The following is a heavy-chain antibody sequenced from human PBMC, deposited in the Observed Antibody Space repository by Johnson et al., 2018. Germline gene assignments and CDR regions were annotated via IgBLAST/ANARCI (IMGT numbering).Heavy chain of an antibody. D-gene: IGHD5-24*01. CDR1: GFTFGDYA. V-gene: IGHV3-43*02. Sequence: VQLVQSGGGLLQPGRSLGLSCTASGFTFGDYALSWFRQAPGTGLEWVSLISWDGGRTYYADSVKGRFTISRDNSKSSLYLQMNSLRTEDTALYYCAKALGFGNNSPGHMDAWGEGTTVTVSS. CDR2: ISWDGGRT. J-gene: IGHJ6*03. CDR3: AKALGFGNNSPGHMDA.